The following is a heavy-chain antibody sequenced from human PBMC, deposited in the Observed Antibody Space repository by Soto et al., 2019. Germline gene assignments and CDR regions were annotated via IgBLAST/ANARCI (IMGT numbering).Heavy chain of an antibody. CDR3: ARDSLREYYGSQHWFDP. J-gene: IGHJ5*02. V-gene: IGHV3-21*01. Sequence: GSLRLSCISSGFTFRTYTMNWVRQAPGKGLEWVSGIRGFSPYTFYAESVKGRFTISRDNAKNTLYLQMNSLRAEDTAVYYCARDSLREYYGSQHWFDPWGQGTLVTVSS. D-gene: IGHD3-10*01. CDR1: GFTFRTYT. CDR2: IRGFSPYT.